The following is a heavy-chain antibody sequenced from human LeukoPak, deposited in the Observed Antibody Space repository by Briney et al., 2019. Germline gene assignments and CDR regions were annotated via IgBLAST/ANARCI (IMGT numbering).Heavy chain of an antibody. V-gene: IGHV4-39*01. Sequence: PSETLSLTCTVSGGSISSSSYYWGWIRQPPGKGLEWIANIYYSGSTYYNPSLKSRVTISVDTSKNQLSLKLSAVTAADTAVYYCASVRRGFGESSKYYSYYYMDVRGNGTTVPIS. CDR3: ASVRRGFGESSKYYSYYYMDV. J-gene: IGHJ6*03. CDR2: IYYSGST. D-gene: IGHD3-10*01. CDR1: GGSISSSSYY.